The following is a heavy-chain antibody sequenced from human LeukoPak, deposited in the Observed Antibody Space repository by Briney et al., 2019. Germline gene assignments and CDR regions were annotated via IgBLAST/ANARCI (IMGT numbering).Heavy chain of an antibody. D-gene: IGHD3-16*01. V-gene: IGHV4-30-4*01. Sequence: PSETLSLTCTVSGGSISSGDYYWSWIRQPPGKGLEWIGYIYYSGSTYYNPSLKSRVTISVDTSKNQFSLKLTSVTAADTAVYYCARHSSRDYVLSWGQGTLVTVSS. J-gene: IGHJ4*02. CDR1: GGSISSGDYY. CDR3: ARHSSRDYVLS. CDR2: IYYSGST.